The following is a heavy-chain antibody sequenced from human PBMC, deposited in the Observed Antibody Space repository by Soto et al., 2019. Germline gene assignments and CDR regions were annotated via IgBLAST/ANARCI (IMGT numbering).Heavy chain of an antibody. CDR2: VYYTGDT. D-gene: IGHD1-1*01. Sequence: SETLSLTCSVSGASISTPGSYWGWVRQSPGTGLQWIGFVYYTGDTYYSPSFKSRVSMSVDTSKNQLSLTLRSMTAADTALFYCVRCKLMGTFDYSGPAALVTVSS. J-gene: IGHJ4*02. CDR3: VRCKLMGTFDY. V-gene: IGHV4-39*01. CDR1: GASISTPGSY.